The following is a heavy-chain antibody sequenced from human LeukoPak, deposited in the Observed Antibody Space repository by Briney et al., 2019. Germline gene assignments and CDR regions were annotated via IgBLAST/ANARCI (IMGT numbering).Heavy chain of an antibody. CDR2: IWYDGSNK. CDR3: AEEVLLWFGAPGPNHLDY. V-gene: IGHV3-33*06. J-gene: IGHJ4*02. Sequence: GGSLRLSCAASGFTFSSYGMHWVRQAPGKGREWVGVIWYDGSNKYYADSVKGRFTISRDNSENTLYLQMNSLRAEDTAVYYCAEEVLLWFGAPGPNHLDYWGQGTLVTVSS. D-gene: IGHD3-10*01. CDR1: GFTFSSYG.